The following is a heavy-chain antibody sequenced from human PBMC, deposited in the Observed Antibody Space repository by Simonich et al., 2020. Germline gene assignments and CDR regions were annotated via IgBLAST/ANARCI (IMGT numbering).Heavy chain of an antibody. CDR1: GFLFSSYG. V-gene: IGHV3-48*01. CDR3: ARDSSYYAFDI. D-gene: IGHD5-12*01. CDR2: ISSSSSTK. Sequence: EVQLVESGGGLVQPGGSLRLSCAASGFLFSSYGMNWVRQAPGKGLEWVSYISSSSSTKYYADSVKGRFTISRENAKNSLYLQMNSLRAEDTAVYYCARDSSYYAFDIWGQGTMVTVSS. J-gene: IGHJ3*02.